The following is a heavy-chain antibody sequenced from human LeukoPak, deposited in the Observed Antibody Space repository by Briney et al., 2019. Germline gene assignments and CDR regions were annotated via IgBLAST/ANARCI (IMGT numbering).Heavy chain of an antibody. J-gene: IGHJ6*02. CDR3: ARDPAYNYGMDV. CDR2: TYYRSKWYH. Sequence: SQTLSLTCAISGDSVSSLSSAWNWIRQSPSRGLEWLGRTYYRSKWYHDYAISVKSRISVNPDTSKNQFSLQLSSVTPEDTAVYYCARDPAYNYGMDVWGQGTTVTVS. CDR1: GDSVSSLSSA. D-gene: IGHD2-2*01. V-gene: IGHV6-1*01.